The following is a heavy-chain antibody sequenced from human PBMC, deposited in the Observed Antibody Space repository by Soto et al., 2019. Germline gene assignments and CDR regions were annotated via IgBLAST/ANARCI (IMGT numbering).Heavy chain of an antibody. CDR3: ARERYYGSGRTRVVYWFDP. CDR1: GFTFSSYS. V-gene: IGHV3-48*01. Sequence: EVQLVESGGGLVQPGGSLRLSCAASGFTFSSYSMNWVRQAPGKGLEWVSYISSSSRTIYYADSVKGRFTISRDNAKNSLYLQMNSLRAEDTAVYYCARERYYGSGRTRVVYWFDPWGQGTLVTVST. J-gene: IGHJ5*02. D-gene: IGHD3-10*01. CDR2: ISSSSRTI.